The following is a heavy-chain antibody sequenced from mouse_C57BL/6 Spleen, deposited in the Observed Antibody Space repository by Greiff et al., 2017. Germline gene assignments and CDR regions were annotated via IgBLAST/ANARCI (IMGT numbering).Heavy chain of an antibody. J-gene: IGHJ3*01. V-gene: IGHV1-47*01. Sequence: VQRVESGAELVKPGASVKMSCKASGYTFTTYPIEWMKQNHGKSLEWIGNFHPYNDDTKYNEKFKGKATLTVEKSSSTVYLELSRLTSDDSAVYYCARGGKNYGSSPFAYWGQGTLVTVSA. CDR2: FHPYNDDT. CDR3: ARGGKNYGSSPFAY. CDR1: GYTFTTYP. D-gene: IGHD1-1*01.